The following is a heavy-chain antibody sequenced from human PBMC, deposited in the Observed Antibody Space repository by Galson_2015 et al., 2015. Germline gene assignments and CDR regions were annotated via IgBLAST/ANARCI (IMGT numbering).Heavy chain of an antibody. V-gene: IGHV4-38-2*01. D-gene: IGHD4-11*01. CDR3: ASRRVTTRPFDY. Sequence: ETLSLTCAVSGSSINSGYYWAWLRQPPGKGLEWIGSIHHSGTSYYNPSLKSRVTISIHTSKNQFSLKQSTMTAADTAFYYCASRRVTTRPFDYWGRGTLVTVSS. J-gene: IGHJ4*02. CDR1: GSSINSGYY. CDR2: IHHSGTS.